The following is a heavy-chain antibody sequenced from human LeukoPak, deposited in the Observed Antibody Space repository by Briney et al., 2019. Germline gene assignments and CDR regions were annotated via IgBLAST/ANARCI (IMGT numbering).Heavy chain of an antibody. CDR2: IYYSGST. Sequence: SETLSLTCTVSGRSISSSSYYWGWIRQPPGKGLEWIGSIYYSGSTYYNPSLKSRVTISVDTSKNQFSLKLSSVTAADTAVYYCARVEDYGDYFDYWGQGTLVTVSS. D-gene: IGHD4-17*01. CDR3: ARVEDYGDYFDY. V-gene: IGHV4-39*07. CDR1: GRSISSSSYY. J-gene: IGHJ4*02.